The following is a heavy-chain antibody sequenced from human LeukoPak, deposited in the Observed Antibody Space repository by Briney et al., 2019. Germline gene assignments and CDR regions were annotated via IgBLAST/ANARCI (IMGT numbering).Heavy chain of an antibody. CDR1: GYTFSHYG. D-gene: IGHD6-25*01. Sequence: GASVKVSCRASGYTFSHYGVGWVRQAPGQGLEWVGWTSAYNGNTNYAQKLQDRLTLTADTSTNTAYMELKSLQSDDTAVYYCRRRDLGETATFNHPDYWGQGTLVTVSS. J-gene: IGHJ4*02. V-gene: IGHV1-18*01. CDR2: TSAYNGNT. CDR3: RRRDLGETATFNHPDY.